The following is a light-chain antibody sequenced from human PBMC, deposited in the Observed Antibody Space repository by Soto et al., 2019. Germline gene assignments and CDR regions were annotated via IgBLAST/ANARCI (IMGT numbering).Light chain of an antibody. CDR3: ASYGGRDDMI. CDR2: GVT. V-gene: IGLV2-8*01. J-gene: IGLJ2*01. CDR1: SSYLGGYDR. Sequence: QSALTQPPSASGSPGQSVTISCTGTSSYLGGYDRVSWFQQHPGKAPKLIIYGVTARISGVPDRFSGSKSGNTASLTVSGLQAEDESDYYCASYGGRDDMIFGGVPKLTVL.